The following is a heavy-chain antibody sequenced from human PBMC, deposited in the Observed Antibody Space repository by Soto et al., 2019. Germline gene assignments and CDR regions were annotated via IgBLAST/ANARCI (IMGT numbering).Heavy chain of an antibody. CDR3: TRDFRIHLVYGMDV. V-gene: IGHV3-49*03. J-gene: IGHJ6*02. D-gene: IGHD5-18*01. CDR2: IRSKAYGGTT. CDR1: VFTFGDYA. Sequence: HPGGSLRLSCTASVFTFGDYAMRWFRQSPGKGLEWVGFIRSKAYGGTTEYAASVKGRFTISRDDSKSIPYLQMNSLKTEDTAVYYCTRDFRIHLVYGMDVWGQGTTVTVSS.